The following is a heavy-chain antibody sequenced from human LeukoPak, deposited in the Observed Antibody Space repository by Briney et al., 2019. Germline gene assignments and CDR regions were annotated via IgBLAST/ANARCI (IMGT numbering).Heavy chain of an antibody. V-gene: IGHV4-4*07. J-gene: IGHJ4*02. CDR1: GGSISSYY. CDR2: IYTSGSA. CDR3: ARDNSKPRTFDY. Sequence: SETLSLTCTVSGGSISSYYWSWIRQPAGKGLEWIGRIYTSGSANYNPSLKSRVTMSVDTSKNQLSLKLSSVTAADTAVYYCARDNSKPRTFDYWGQGTLVTVSS. D-gene: IGHD4-11*01.